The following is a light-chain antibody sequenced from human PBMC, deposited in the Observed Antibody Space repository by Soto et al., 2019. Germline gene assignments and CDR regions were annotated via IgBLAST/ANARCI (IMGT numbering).Light chain of an antibody. CDR3: CSYAGSSTWV. CDR1: SSDVGSYNF. Sequence: QSALTQPASVSGSPGQSITISCTGSSSDVGSYNFVSWYQQHPGKSPKLIIYEGSKRPSGVYSRFSGAKSGVTASLTISGLQAEDEADYYCCSYAGSSTWVFGGGTKLTVL. CDR2: EGS. V-gene: IGLV2-23*01. J-gene: IGLJ3*02.